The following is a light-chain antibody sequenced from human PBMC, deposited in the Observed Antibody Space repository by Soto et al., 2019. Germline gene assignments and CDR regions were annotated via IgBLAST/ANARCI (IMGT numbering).Light chain of an antibody. CDR2: EVS. Sequence: QSVLTQPASVSGSPGQSITISCTGTNSDVGGYDYVSWYQQHPGEAPKLLIHEVSYRPSGVSNRFSGSKSGNTASLTISGLQAEDEADYYCSSYTSSNSLVFGGGTKVTVL. CDR1: NSDVGGYDY. J-gene: IGLJ3*02. CDR3: SSYTSSNSLV. V-gene: IGLV2-14*01.